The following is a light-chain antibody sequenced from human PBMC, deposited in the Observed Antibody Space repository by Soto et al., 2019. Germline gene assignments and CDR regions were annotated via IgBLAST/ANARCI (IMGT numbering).Light chain of an antibody. CDR2: DVS. J-gene: IGLJ1*01. CDR3: NSYGGSDNYV. CDR1: TSDVGGYNY. V-gene: IGLV2-8*01. Sequence: QSALTQPPSASGSPGHSVTISCTGTTSDVGGYNYVSWYQQYPGKAPKLIIYDVSKRPSGVPDRFSGSKSGNTASLTVSGLQAEDEADYYCNSYGGSDNYVFGTGTKVTVL.